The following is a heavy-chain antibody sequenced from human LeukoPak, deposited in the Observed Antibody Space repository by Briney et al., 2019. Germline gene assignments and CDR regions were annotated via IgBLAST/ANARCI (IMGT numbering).Heavy chain of an antibody. CDR3: ARKGSYYYGSGSYKF. CDR1: GYSFTSYW. J-gene: IGHJ4*02. D-gene: IGHD3-10*01. V-gene: IGHV5-51*01. CDR2: IYPGDSDT. Sequence: GESLKISCKGSGYSFTSYWIGWVRQMPGKGLEWMGIIYPGDSDTRYSPSFQGQVTISADKSISTAYLQWSSLKASDTAMYYCARKGSYYYGSGSYKFWGQGTLVTVSS.